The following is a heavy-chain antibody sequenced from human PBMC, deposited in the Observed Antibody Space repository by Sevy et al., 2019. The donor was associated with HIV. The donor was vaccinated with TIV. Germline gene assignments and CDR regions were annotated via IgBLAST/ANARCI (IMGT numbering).Heavy chain of an antibody. CDR2: ISHDGSNK. D-gene: IGHD1-1*01. Sequence: GGSLRLSCAASGFTFSTYGMHWVRQAPGKGLEWVAVISHDGSNKKYTDSVKGRFTISRDDSKNTLYLQMNSLRPEDRVGYYWGKDLPTTGGGGVWGQGTLVTVSS. CDR1: GFTFSTYG. J-gene: IGHJ4*02. V-gene: IGHV3-30*18. CDR3: GKDLPTTGGGGV.